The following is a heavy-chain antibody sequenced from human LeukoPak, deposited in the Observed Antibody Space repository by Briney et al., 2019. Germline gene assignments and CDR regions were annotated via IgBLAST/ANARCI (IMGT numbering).Heavy chain of an antibody. CDR1: GFTFTSSA. Sequence: SVKVSCKASGFTFTSSAMQLVRQARGQRLEWIGWIVVGSGNTNYAQKFQERVTITRDMSTSTAYMELSSLRSEDTAVYYCAAEYSSSSGSFDYWGQGTLVTVSS. D-gene: IGHD6-6*01. V-gene: IGHV1-58*02. CDR2: IVVGSGNT. J-gene: IGHJ4*02. CDR3: AAEYSSSSGSFDY.